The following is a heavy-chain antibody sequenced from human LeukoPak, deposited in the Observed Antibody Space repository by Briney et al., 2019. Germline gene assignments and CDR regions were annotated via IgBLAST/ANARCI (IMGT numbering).Heavy chain of an antibody. V-gene: IGHV4-34*01. CDR2: INHSGST. D-gene: IGHD3-22*01. J-gene: IGHJ4*02. CDR3: ARLWTYDSSGYYPDY. Sequence: SETLSLTCAVYGGSFSGYYWSWIRQPPGKGLEWIGEINHSGSTNYNPSLKSRVTISVDTSKNQFSLKLSSVTAADTAVYYCARLWTYDSSGYYPDYWGQGTLVTVSS. CDR1: GGSFSGYY.